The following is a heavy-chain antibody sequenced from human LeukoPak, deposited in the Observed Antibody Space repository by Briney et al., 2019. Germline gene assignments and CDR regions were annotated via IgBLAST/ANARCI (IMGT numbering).Heavy chain of an antibody. D-gene: IGHD2-2*02. CDR2: INPYNGDT. Sequence: ASVKVSCKASGYTFINYAIHWVRQAPGQRLEWMGWINPYNGDTEYSQKFQGRVTMTTDTSTSTAYMELRSLRSDDTAVYYCARVLVYCSSTSCYTGESWFDPWGQGTLVTVSS. J-gene: IGHJ5*02. CDR3: ARVLVYCSSTSCYTGESWFDP. V-gene: IGHV1-3*01. CDR1: GYTFINYA.